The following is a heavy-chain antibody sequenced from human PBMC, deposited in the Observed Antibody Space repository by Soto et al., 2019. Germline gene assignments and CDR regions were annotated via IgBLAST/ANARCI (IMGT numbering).Heavy chain of an antibody. CDR2: IYYSGST. Sequence: TSETPSLTCTVSGGSISSGSYYWSWIRQPPGKGLEWIGYIYYSGSTNYNPSLKSRVTISVDTSKNQFSLKLSSVTAADTAVYYCVGARDVYSQHWGQGTLVTVSS. J-gene: IGHJ1*01. CDR3: VGARDVYSQH. CDR1: GGSISSGSYY. V-gene: IGHV4-61*01.